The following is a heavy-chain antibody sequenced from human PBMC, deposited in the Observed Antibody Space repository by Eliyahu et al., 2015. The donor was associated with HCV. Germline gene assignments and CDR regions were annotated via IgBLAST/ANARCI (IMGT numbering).Heavy chain of an antibody. J-gene: IGHJ4*02. CDR3: AGSIAPNDIDH. D-gene: IGHD1-1*01. V-gene: IGHV3-53*01. CDR2: LYVDGRT. CDR1: GPSVLXNY. Sequence: EVQLVXSGGGLIQPGGSLRLSCVASGPSVLXNYMSWLRPAXGKGLEWVSILYVDGRTFYADSLNGRVTISRDNSKNTLYLQMDSLRVEDTAFYYCAGSIAPNDIDHWGQGTLVTVSS.